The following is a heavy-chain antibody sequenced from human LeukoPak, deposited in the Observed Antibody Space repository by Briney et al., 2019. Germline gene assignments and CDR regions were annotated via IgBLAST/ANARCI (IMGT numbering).Heavy chain of an antibody. Sequence: ASVKVSCKASGYTFTNYALHWVRQAPGQGLEWMGWINPNSGGTNYAQRFQGRVTMTRDTSISTANMELSRLRSDDTAVYYCARGTPLTTLPYYYFMDVWGKGTTVTVSS. D-gene: IGHD4-17*01. CDR2: INPNSGGT. V-gene: IGHV1-2*02. CDR1: GYTFTNYA. CDR3: ARGTPLTTLPYYYFMDV. J-gene: IGHJ6*03.